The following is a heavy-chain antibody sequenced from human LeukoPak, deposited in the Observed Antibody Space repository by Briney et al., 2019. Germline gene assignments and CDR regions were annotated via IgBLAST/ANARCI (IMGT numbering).Heavy chain of an antibody. CDR3: ARGGMGGSLFDY. Sequence: PSETLSLTCTVSGGSISSYYWSWIRQPPGKGLEWIGYIYYSGSTNYNPSLKSRVTISVDTSKNQFSLKLSSVTAADTAVYYCARGGMGGSLFDYWGQGTLVTVSS. V-gene: IGHV4-59*01. CDR1: GGSISSYY. CDR2: IYYSGST. D-gene: IGHD2-15*01. J-gene: IGHJ4*02.